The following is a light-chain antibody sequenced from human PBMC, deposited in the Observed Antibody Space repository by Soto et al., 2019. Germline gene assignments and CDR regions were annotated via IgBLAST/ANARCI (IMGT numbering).Light chain of an antibody. Sequence: EILVTQSPAALSVTPEERASRSSSASQSVSSNLAWYQQKPGQAPRLLIYGASTRATGIPARFSGSGSGTEFTLTISSLQSQDFAVYHCQRYTTWPRRFGQGTKL. V-gene: IGKV3-15*01. CDR1: QSVSSN. J-gene: IGKJ1*01. CDR3: QRYTTWPRR. CDR2: GAS.